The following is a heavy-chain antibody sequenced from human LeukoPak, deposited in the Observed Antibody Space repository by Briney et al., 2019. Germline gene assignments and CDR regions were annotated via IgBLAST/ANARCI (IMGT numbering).Heavy chain of an antibody. CDR1: GFTFSSYS. CDR2: ISNSDSTM. Sequence: GGSLRLSCAASGFTFSSYSMNWVRQAPGKGLEWVSYISNSDSTMYYADSVKGRFTISRDNAKNSLYLQMNSLRAEDTAVYYCSRRFDSWGRGTLVTVSS. CDR3: SRRFDS. V-gene: IGHV3-48*01. J-gene: IGHJ4*02.